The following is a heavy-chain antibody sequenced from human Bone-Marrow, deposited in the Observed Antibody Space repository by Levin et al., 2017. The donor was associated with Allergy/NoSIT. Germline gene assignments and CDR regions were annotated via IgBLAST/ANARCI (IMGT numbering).Heavy chain of an antibody. V-gene: IGHV3-23*01. CDR1: GFTFSSYA. J-gene: IGHJ6*03. Sequence: GGSLRLSCAASGFTFSSYAMSWVRQAPGKGLEWVSAISGSGGSTYYADSVKGRFTISRDNSKNTLYLQMNSLRAEDTAVYYCAKAHRFLRFLEWFKYYYYMDVWGKGTTVTVSS. CDR3: AKAHRFLRFLEWFKYYYYMDV. CDR2: ISGSGGST. D-gene: IGHD3-3*01.